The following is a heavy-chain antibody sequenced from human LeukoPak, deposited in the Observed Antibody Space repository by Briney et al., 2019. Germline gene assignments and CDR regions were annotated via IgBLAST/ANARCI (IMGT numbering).Heavy chain of an antibody. CDR1: GFTFSTYS. CDR2: ISGGGGST. V-gene: IGHV3-23*01. CDR3: AKDNLIAAAGTDREYFQH. Sequence: PGGSLRLSCAASGFTFSTYSMSWVRQAPGKGLEWASGISGGGGSTYYADSVKDRFTISRDNSKNTLYLQTNSLRAEDTAVYYCAKDNLIAAAGTDREYFQHWGQGTLVTVSS. D-gene: IGHD6-13*01. J-gene: IGHJ1*01.